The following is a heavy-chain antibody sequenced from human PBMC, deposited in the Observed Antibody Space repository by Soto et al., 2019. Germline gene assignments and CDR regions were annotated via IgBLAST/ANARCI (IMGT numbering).Heavy chain of an antibody. Sequence: GGSLRLSCAASGFTFSSYAMSWVRQAPGKGLEWVSAISGNGSSTYYADSVKGRFTISRDNSKNTLYLQMNSLRAEDTAVYYCARYYRWDYYDSSGYTPDAFDIWGQGTMVTVSS. CDR2: ISGNGSST. J-gene: IGHJ3*02. CDR3: ARYYRWDYYDSSGYTPDAFDI. V-gene: IGHV3-23*01. D-gene: IGHD3-22*01. CDR1: GFTFSSYA.